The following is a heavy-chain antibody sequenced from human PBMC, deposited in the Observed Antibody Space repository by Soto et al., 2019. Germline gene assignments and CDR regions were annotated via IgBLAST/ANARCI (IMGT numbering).Heavy chain of an antibody. J-gene: IGHJ4*02. D-gene: IGHD3-22*01. Sequence: HPGGSLRLSCAASGFTFSSYAMHWVRQAPGKGLEWVAVISYDGSNKYYADSVKGRFTISRDNSKNTLYLQMNSLRAEDTAVYYCAKPDQWLLPPGYWGQGTLVTVSS. CDR3: AKPDQWLLPPGY. CDR2: ISYDGSNK. V-gene: IGHV3-30-3*02. CDR1: GFTFSSYA.